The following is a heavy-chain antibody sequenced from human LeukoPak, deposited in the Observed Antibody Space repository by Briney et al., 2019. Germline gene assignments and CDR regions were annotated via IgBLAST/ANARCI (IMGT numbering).Heavy chain of an antibody. CDR1: GGSTSGYF. CDR3: ARVDGFGESPLDAFDV. CDR2: INHSGST. D-gene: IGHD3-10*01. V-gene: IGHV4-34*01. J-gene: IGHJ3*01. Sequence: SETLSRTCDVSGGSTSGYFWSWIRQPPGKGPEWIGEINHSGSTKYIPSLKSRLTISVDTSKNQFSLKLTSVTAADTAVYYCARVDGFGESPLDAFDVWGQGTMVTVSS.